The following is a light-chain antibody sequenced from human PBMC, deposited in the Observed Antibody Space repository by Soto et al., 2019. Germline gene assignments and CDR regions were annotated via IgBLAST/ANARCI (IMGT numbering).Light chain of an antibody. V-gene: IGLV6-57*03. CDR3: QSYDSSARV. J-gene: IGLJ3*02. Sequence: NFMLTQPHSVSESPGKTVTISCTRSSGSIASNYVQWYQQRPGSAPTTVIYEDNQRPSGFPDRFSGSIDSSSNSASLTISGLQTEDEADYYCQSYDSSARVFGGGTKLTVL. CDR1: SGSIASNY. CDR2: EDN.